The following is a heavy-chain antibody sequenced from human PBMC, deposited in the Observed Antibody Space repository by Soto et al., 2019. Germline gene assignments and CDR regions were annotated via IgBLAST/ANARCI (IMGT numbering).Heavy chain of an antibody. CDR2: ISSRGSTI. D-gene: IGHD3-22*01. J-gene: IGHJ4*02. Sequence: GWSLRLSCASSVFTFISYEMNWVRQAPGKGLEWVSYISSRGSTIYYADSVKGRFTTSRDNAKNSLYLQMNGLRVEDTAVYYCARDSPDYHDSSGKFDYWGQGTLVTVSS. CDR1: VFTFISYE. V-gene: IGHV3-48*03. CDR3: ARDSPDYHDSSGKFDY.